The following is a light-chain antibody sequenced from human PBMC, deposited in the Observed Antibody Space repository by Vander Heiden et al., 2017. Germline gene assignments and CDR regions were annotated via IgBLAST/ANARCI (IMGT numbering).Light chain of an antibody. V-gene: IGKV3-11*01. CDR1: QSIETN. CDR3: QQRNTWPVT. Sequence: EIALIQSPATLSLSPGERATLSCRASQSIETNLAWYQQKPGQAPRLVIYDAWIRSTGPTASFSGSGSGTDFTLTISSLEPEDFAVYYCQQRNTWPVTFGGGTKVEIK. J-gene: IGKJ4*01. CDR2: DAW.